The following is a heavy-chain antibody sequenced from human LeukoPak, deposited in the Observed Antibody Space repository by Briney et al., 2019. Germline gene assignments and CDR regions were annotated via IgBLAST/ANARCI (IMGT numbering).Heavy chain of an antibody. V-gene: IGHV3-21*01. J-gene: IGHJ5*01. CDR1: GFPFSSYS. CDR3: ATDRELGLPNWFGS. D-gene: IGHD5-24*01. CDR2: IDLNGNHI. Sequence: WGSLRLSCLGSGFPFSSYSMNWVRHAPGKGLEWVSSIDLNGNHINYAYSGKDRFTISRDNAKNSLLLQMDSLRVEDTAVYYCATDRELGLPNWFGSWGQGTLVTVSS.